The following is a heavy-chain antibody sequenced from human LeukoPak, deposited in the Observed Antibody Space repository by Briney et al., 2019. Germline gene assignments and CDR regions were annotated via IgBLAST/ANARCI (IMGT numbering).Heavy chain of an antibody. CDR3: ARIILGAAVTAGFDY. D-gene: IGHD4-11*01. J-gene: IGHJ4*02. V-gene: IGHV3-30-3*01. Sequence: GGSLRLSCAASGFTFSSYAMHWVRQAPGKGLEWVAVISYDGSNKYYADSVKGRFTISRDNSKNTLYLQMNSLRAEDTAAYYCARIILGAAVTAGFDYWGQGTLVTVSS. CDR2: ISYDGSNK. CDR1: GFTFSSYA.